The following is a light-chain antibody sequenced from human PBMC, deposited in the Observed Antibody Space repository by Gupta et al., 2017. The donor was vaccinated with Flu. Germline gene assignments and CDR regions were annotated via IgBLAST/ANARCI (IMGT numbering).Light chain of an antibody. CDR1: IGAVNSGHY. CDR2: DTS. V-gene: IGLV7-46*01. J-gene: IGLJ3*02. CDR3: FLSYSGSRV. Sequence: QAVVTQEPSLTVSPGGTVTPTCGPSIGAVNSGHYPYWFQQKPGQAPRTLIYDTSNNHSWTPARFAGSLLGGKAAPXLXGAQPEXEDDYYCFLSYSGSRVFGGGTKLTVL.